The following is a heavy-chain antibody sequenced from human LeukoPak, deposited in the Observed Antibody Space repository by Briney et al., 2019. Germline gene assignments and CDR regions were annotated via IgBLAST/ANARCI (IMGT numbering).Heavy chain of an antibody. CDR3: ARYGPQSDIAAAVMDY. D-gene: IGHD6-13*01. J-gene: IGHJ4*02. V-gene: IGHV5-51*01. CDR2: IYPGNSDT. CDR1: GDRLTNNW. Sequence: GESLKISCKISGDRLTNNWIGWVRQVPGKGLEWMGLIYPGNSDTRYSPLFQGQVTLSVDRSISTAYLQWSSLKASDTAMYYCARYGPQSDIAAAVMDYWGQGTLVTVSS.